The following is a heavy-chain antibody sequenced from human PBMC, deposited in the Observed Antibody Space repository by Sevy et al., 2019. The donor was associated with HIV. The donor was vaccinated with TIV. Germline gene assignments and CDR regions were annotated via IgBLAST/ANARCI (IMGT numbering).Heavy chain of an antibody. V-gene: IGHV1-2*06. CDR3: ARGRITMVRGVITAGLDV. CDR1: GYTFTGYY. CDR2: INPNGGGT. D-gene: IGHD3-10*01. J-gene: IGHJ6*02. Sequence: ASVKVSCKASGYTFTGYYMHWVRQAPGQGLEWMGRINPNGGGTNYAQKFQGRVTMTRDTSISTAYMELSRLRSDDTAVYYCARGRITMVRGVITAGLDVWGQGTTVTVSS.